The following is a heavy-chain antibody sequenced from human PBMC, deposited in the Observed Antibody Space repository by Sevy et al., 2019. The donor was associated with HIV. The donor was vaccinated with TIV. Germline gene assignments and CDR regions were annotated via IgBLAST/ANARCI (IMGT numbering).Heavy chain of an antibody. J-gene: IGHJ4*02. CDR1: GYTFTGYY. Sequence: ASVKVSCKASGYTFTGYYIHWVRQAPGQGLEWMGWINPNSGGTNYAQKFQGRVTMTRDTSISTAYMELTGLRSDDTAIYYCAKGTRLKSHWELLTTPLDYWGQGTLVTVSS. V-gene: IGHV1-2*02. CDR2: INPNSGGT. CDR3: AKGTRLKSHWELLTTPLDY. D-gene: IGHD1-26*01.